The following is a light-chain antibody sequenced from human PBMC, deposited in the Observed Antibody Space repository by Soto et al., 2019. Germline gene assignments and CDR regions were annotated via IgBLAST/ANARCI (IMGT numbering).Light chain of an antibody. CDR2: DAS. J-gene: IGKJ4*01. V-gene: IGKV3-11*01. CDR1: QSVRTY. CDR3: QQRSNWLT. Sequence: EIVLTQSPATLSLSPGERATLSCRASQSVRTYLAWYQQKPGQAPRLLIYDASNRATGVPARFSGSGSGTDFSLTISSLEPEDFGVYFCQQRSNWLTFGGGTKVEI.